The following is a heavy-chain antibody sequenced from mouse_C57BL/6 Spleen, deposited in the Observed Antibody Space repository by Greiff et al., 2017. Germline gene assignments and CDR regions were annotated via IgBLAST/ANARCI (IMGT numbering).Heavy chain of an antibody. Sequence: DVKLVESGPGLAKPSQTLSLTCSVTGYSITSDYWNWIRKFPGNKLEYMGYISYSGSTYYNPSLKSRISITRDTSKNQYYLQLNSVTTEDTATYYCARSPITTVVEYYFDYWGQGTTLTVSS. CDR1: GYSITSDY. J-gene: IGHJ2*01. CDR2: ISYSGST. V-gene: IGHV3-8*01. D-gene: IGHD1-1*01. CDR3: ARSPITTVVEYYFDY.